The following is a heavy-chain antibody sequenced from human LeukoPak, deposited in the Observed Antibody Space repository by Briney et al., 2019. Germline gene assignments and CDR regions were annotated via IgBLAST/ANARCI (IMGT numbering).Heavy chain of an antibody. CDR3: ARDPGLGIYDFWSGYPYYFDY. D-gene: IGHD3-3*01. J-gene: IGHJ4*02. CDR1: GFTFTSHS. CDR2: IKSKGGGGTT. Sequence: GGSLRLSCAASGFTFTSHSMNWVRQAPGKGLEWVGRIKSKGGGGTTDYAAPVKGRITISRDDSKNTLYLQMNSLKTEDTAVYYCARDPGLGIYDFWSGYPYYFDYWGQGTLVTVSS. V-gene: IGHV3-15*05.